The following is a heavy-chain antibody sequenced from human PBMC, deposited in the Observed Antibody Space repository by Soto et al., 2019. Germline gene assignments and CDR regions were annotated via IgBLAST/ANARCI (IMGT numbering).Heavy chain of an antibody. Sequence: PSETLSLTCAVSGYSTSSGYYWGWIRQPPGKGLEWIGSIYHSGSTYYNPSLKSRVTISVDTSKNQFSLKLSSVTAADTAVYYCARGYGSSGYPGYWGQGTLVTVSS. CDR1: GYSTSSGYY. CDR2: IYHSGST. CDR3: ARGYGSSGYPGY. D-gene: IGHD3-22*01. V-gene: IGHV4-38-2*01. J-gene: IGHJ4*02.